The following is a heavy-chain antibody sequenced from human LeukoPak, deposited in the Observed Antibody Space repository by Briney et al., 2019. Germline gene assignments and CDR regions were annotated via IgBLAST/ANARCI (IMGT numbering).Heavy chain of an antibody. CDR2: ISTSSSYR. D-gene: IGHD3-3*01. Sequence: GGSLRLSCAASGFSFSSYNMNWVRQAPGKGLEWVSSISTSSSYRYYSDSVKGRFTISRDNAKNSLYLQMNSLRAEDTAVYYCARDPSGYYSEGAFDIWGQGTMVTVSS. CDR3: ARDPSGYYSEGAFDI. J-gene: IGHJ3*02. CDR1: GFSFSSYN. V-gene: IGHV3-21*01.